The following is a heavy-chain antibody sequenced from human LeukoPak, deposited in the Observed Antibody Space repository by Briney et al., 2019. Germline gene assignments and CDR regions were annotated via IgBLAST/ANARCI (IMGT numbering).Heavy chain of an antibody. CDR1: GFTLSNYW. V-gene: IGHV3-7*01. J-gene: IGHJ1*01. CDR3: ATYNSSNGREFQY. D-gene: IGHD3-22*01. Sequence: PGGSLRLSCEGSGFTLSNYWMSWVRQAPGKGLEWVANIQQHGSETYYGDSVKGRFTISRDNAKNSLYPQMNSLRAEDTAVYYCATYNSSNGREFQYWGQGTLVTVSS. CDR2: IQQHGSET.